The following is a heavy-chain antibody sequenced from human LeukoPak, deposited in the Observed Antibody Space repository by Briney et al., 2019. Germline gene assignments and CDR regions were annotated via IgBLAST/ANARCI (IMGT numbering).Heavy chain of an antibody. CDR1: GYSFTSYW. CDR2: IYPGDSDT. CDR3: ARKTTVVAFDI. D-gene: IGHD4-17*01. V-gene: IGHV5-51*01. J-gene: IGHJ3*02. Sequence: GESLKISCKGSGYSFTSYWIGWVRQMPGKGLEWMGIIYPGDSDTRYSPSFQGQVTISAVKSINTAYLQWSSLKASDTAIYYCARKTTVVAFDIWGQGTMVTVSS.